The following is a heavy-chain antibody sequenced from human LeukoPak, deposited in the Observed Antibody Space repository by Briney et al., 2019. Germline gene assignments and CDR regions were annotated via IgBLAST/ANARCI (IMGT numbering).Heavy chain of an antibody. V-gene: IGHV3-30-3*01. J-gene: IGHJ4*02. CDR2: ISYGGSNK. D-gene: IGHD1-26*01. CDR3: ASLSSPSGSYLDFDY. Sequence: GGSLRLSCAASGFTFSSYAMHWVRQAPGKGLEWVAVISYGGSNKYYADSVKGRFTISRDNSKNTLYLQMNSLRAEDTAVYYCASLSSPSGSYLDFDYWGQGTLVTVSS. CDR1: GFTFSSYA.